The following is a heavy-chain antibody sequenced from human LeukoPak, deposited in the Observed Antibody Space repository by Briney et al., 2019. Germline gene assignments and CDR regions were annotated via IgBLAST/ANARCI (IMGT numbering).Heavy chain of an antibody. J-gene: IGHJ5*02. Sequence: ASVKASCKASGYTFTSYGISWVRQAPGQGLEWMGWISAYNGNTNYAQKLQGRVTMTTDTSTSTAYMELRSLRSDDTAVYYCARVWDDYVWGSYRPRWFDPWGQGTLVTVSS. D-gene: IGHD3-16*02. CDR3: ARVWDDYVWGSYRPRWFDP. V-gene: IGHV1-18*01. CDR1: GYTFTSYG. CDR2: ISAYNGNT.